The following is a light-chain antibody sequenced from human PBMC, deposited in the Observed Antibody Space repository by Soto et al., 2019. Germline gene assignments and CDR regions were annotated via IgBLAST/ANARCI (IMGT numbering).Light chain of an antibody. V-gene: IGKV4-1*01. CDR3: QQYYSTPPT. CDR2: WAS. J-gene: IGKJ1*01. Sequence: DIVMTQSPDSLAVSLGERATINCKSSQSVLYSSNNKNYLAWYQQKPGQPPKLLIYWASTRESGVPDRFSGRWSGTDFTLTISSLQAEDVAVYYCQQYYSTPPTFGQGTKVEIK. CDR1: QSVLYSSNNKNY.